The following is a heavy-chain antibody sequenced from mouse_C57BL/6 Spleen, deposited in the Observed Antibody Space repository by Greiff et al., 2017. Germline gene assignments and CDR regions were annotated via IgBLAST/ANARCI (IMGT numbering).Heavy chain of an antibody. CDR3: AREDYEYFDV. V-gene: IGHV1-58*01. CDR1: GYTFTSYG. Sequence: VQLKESGAELVRPGSSVKMSCKTSGYTFTSYGINWVKQRPGQGLEWVGYIYIGNGDTEYNEKFKGKATLTSDTSSSTAYMQLSSLTSEDSAIYFCAREDYEYFDVWGTGTTVTVSS. CDR2: IYIGNGDT. J-gene: IGHJ1*03. D-gene: IGHD2-4*01.